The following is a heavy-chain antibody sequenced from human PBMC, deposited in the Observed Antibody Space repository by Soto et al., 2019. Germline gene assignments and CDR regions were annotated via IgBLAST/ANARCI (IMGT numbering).Heavy chain of an antibody. V-gene: IGHV4-39*01. CDR2: FYYSGST. J-gene: IGHJ3*02. D-gene: IGHD6-13*01. Sequence: PSETLSLTCAVSGGSISSTSYYWGWLRQPPGKGLEWIGTFYYSGSTYYNPSLKSRVTVSVDTSKNQFSLKQNSVTAADTAVYYCARHRDSSSRYWKDGFDIWGQGTMVTVSS. CDR3: ARHRDSSSRYWKDGFDI. CDR1: GGSISSTSYY.